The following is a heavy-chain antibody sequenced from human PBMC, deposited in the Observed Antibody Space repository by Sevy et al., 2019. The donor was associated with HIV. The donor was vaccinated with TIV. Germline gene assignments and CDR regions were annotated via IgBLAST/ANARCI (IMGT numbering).Heavy chain of an antibody. CDR1: GFSFSSYW. J-gene: IGHJ6*02. V-gene: IGHV3-7*01. D-gene: IGHD7-27*01. CDR3: ARDLLGYYYYYGMDV. Sequence: GGSLRLSCAASGFSFSSYWMHWVRQAPGKGLEWVANIKQDESEKYYAASVKGRFTISRDNAKNSLYLQMNSLRAEDTAVYYCARDLLGYYYYYGMDVWGQGTTVTVSS. CDR2: IKQDESEK.